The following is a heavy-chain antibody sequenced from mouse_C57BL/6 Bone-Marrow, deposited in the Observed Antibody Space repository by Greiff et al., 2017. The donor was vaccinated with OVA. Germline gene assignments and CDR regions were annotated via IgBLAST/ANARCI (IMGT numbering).Heavy chain of an antibody. CDR2: ISSGGSYT. J-gene: IGHJ2*01. CDR3: ARRAVHFDY. Sequence: EVQVVESGGDLVKPGGSLKLSCAASGFTFSSYGMSWVRQTPDKRLEWVATISSGGSYTYYPDSVKGRFTITRDNAKNTLYLQMSSLKTEDTAMYYCARRAVHFDYWGQGTTLTVSS. CDR1: GFTFSSYG. V-gene: IGHV5-6*01.